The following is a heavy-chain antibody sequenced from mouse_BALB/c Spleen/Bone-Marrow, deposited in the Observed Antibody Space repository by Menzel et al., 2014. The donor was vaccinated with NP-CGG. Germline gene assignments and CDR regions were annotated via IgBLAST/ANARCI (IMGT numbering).Heavy chain of an antibody. V-gene: IGHV5-9-2*01. Sequence: EVQRVESGGGLVKSGGSLKLSCAASGFTFSNYGMSWVRQTPEKRLEWVATISGGGSYTFYSDSVKGRFTIPRDNAKNNLYLQLSSLRSEDTALYYCARHAYYDQTEVSFVYWGQGTLVTVSA. J-gene: IGHJ3*01. D-gene: IGHD2-4*01. CDR1: GFTFSNYG. CDR2: ISGGGSYT. CDR3: ARHAYYDQTEVSFVY.